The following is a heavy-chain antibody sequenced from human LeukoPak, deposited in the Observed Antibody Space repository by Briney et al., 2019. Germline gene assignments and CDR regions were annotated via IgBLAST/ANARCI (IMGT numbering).Heavy chain of an antibody. V-gene: IGHV4-4*07. CDR3: ARDNGGDYWYSDI. CDR1: GGSISSNDYY. CDR2: MYTSGST. J-gene: IGHJ2*01. Sequence: SETLSLTCTVSGGSISSNDYYWGWIRQPAGKGLEWIGRMYTSGSTNYNPSLKSRVTMSVDTSKNQLSLKLSSVTAADTAVYFCARDNGGDYWYSDIWGRGTLVTVSS. D-gene: IGHD2-21*01.